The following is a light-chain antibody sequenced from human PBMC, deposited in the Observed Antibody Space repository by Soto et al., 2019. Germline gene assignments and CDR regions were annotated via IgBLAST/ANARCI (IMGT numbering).Light chain of an antibody. CDR3: QLRAGWLPALT. CDR1: ESVSNS. J-gene: IGKJ4*01. CDR2: NAS. Sequence: ETVLTQSPATLSLSPGERATLSCRASESVSNSLACYQHKPGQPPRHLIYNASYRATGIPARLSGSGSGTDFSLTIIRLEPVDFAVYFCQLRAGWLPALTFGGGTKVDIK. V-gene: IGKV3-11*01.